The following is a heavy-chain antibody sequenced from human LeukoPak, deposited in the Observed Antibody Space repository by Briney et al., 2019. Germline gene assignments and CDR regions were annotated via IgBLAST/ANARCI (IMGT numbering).Heavy chain of an antibody. V-gene: IGHV3-30*02. CDR2: IRYDGSNK. CDR3: AKSGDIVVVVAAVDY. J-gene: IGHJ4*02. CDR1: GFTFSSYG. D-gene: IGHD2-15*01. Sequence: PGGSLRLSCAASGFTFSSYGMHWVRQAPGKGLEWVAFIRYDGSNKYYADSVKGRFTISRDNSKNTLYLQMNSLRAEDTAVYYCAKSGDIVVVVAAVDYWGQGTLVTVPS.